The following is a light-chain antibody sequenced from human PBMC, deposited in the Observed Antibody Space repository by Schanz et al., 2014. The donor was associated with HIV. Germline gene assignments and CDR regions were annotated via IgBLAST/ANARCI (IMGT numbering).Light chain of an antibody. CDR1: SSDVGGSDS. V-gene: IGLV2-14*03. CDR2: DVT. Sequence: QSVLTQPASVSGSPGQSITISCTGTSSDVGGSDSVSWFQQNPGKAPRLLIYDVTNRPSGVSHRFSGSKSGNTASLTISGLQAEDEADYYCNSYTSKNTPIFGGGTKLTVL. J-gene: IGLJ2*01. CDR3: NSYTSKNTPI.